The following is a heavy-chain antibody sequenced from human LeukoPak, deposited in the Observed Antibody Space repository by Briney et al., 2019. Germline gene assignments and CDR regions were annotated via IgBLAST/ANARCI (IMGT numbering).Heavy chain of an antibody. CDR1: GGSISSYY. V-gene: IGHV4-59*01. Sequence: SETLSLTCTVSGGSISSYYWSWIRQPPGKGLEWIGYIYYSGSTNYNPSLKSRVTISVDTSKNQFSLKLSSVTAADTAVYYCARDQGYYYGMDVWGQGTTVTVSS. CDR2: IYYSGST. CDR3: ARDQGYYYGMDV. J-gene: IGHJ6*02.